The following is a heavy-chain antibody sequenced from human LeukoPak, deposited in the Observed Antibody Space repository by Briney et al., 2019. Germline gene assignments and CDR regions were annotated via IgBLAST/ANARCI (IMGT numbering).Heavy chain of an antibody. Sequence: AGGSLRLSCAASGFTFSSYGMHWVRQAPGKGLEWVAVISYDGSNKYYADSVKGRFTISRDNSKNTLYLQMNSLRAEDTAVYYCAKDGGYSYGYFDYWGQGTLVTVSS. CDR2: ISYDGSNK. D-gene: IGHD5-18*01. V-gene: IGHV3-30*18. J-gene: IGHJ4*02. CDR1: GFTFSSYG. CDR3: AKDGGYSYGYFDY.